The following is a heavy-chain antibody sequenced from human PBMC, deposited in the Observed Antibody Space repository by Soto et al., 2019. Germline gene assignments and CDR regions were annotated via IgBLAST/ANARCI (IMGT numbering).Heavy chain of an antibody. V-gene: IGHV1-69*13. CDR3: ARLYDSSGPPLDD. J-gene: IGHJ4*02. CDR2: IIPIFGTA. Sequence: ASVKVSCKASGGTFSSYAISWVRQAPGQGLEWMGGIIPIFGTANYAQKFQGRVTITADESTSTAYMELSSLRSEDTAVYYCARLYDSSGPPLDDWGQGTLVTVSS. D-gene: IGHD3-22*01. CDR1: GGTFSSYA.